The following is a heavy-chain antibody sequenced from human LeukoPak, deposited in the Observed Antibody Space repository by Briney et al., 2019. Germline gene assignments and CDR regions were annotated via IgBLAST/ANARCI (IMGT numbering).Heavy chain of an antibody. CDR2: INIDGSNT. J-gene: IGHJ4*02. CDR3: ARSLGGAYDY. Sequence: GGSLRLSCAASGFPFSIYWMHWVRQAPGQGLVWVSRINIDGSNTNYADSVKGRFTISRDNAKNTLYLQMDSLRAEDTAVYYCARSLGGAYDYWGQGTLVTVSS. V-gene: IGHV3-74*01. D-gene: IGHD1-26*01. CDR1: GFPFSIYW.